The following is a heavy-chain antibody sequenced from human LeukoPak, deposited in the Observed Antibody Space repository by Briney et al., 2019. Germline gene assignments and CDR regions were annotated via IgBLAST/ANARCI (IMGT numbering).Heavy chain of an antibody. V-gene: IGHV4-39*01. CDR2: IYYSGST. CDR3: ARLSSSSWSYWFDP. Sequence: SETLSLTCTVSGGSISSSSYYWGWIRQPPGKGLEWIGSIYYSGSTYYSPSLKSRVTISVDTSKNQFSLKLSSVTAAGTAVYYCARLSSSSWSYWFDPWGQGTLVTVSS. J-gene: IGHJ5*02. CDR1: GGSISSSSYY. D-gene: IGHD6-6*01.